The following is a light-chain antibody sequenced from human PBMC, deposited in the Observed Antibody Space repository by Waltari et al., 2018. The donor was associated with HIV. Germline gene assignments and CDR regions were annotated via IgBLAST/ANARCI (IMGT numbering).Light chain of an antibody. CDR1: SLSFSY. CDR3: NSRDRSGYLHVL. Sequence: SSELPQGPAVSVALGQTVRITCQGDSLSFSYASWYQQKPGQAPVLVIYGRNNRPSGIPALFSGSRSGNTASLTITGAQAEDEADYYCNSRDRSGYLHVLFGGGTKLTVL. J-gene: IGLJ2*01. CDR2: GRN. V-gene: IGLV3-19*01.